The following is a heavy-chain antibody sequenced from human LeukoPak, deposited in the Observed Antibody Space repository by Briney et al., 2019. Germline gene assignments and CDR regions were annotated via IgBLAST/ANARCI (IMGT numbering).Heavy chain of an antibody. J-gene: IGHJ4*02. CDR2: ISSSSSTI. CDR1: GFTLSSYS. D-gene: IGHD3-3*01. Sequence: GGSLRLSCAASGFTLSSYSMNWVRQAPGKGLEWVSYISSSSSTIYYADSVKGRFTISRDNAKNSPYLQMNSLRAEDTAVYYCARDLGTILPYYFDYWGQGTLVTVSS. V-gene: IGHV3-48*01. CDR3: ARDLGTILPYYFDY.